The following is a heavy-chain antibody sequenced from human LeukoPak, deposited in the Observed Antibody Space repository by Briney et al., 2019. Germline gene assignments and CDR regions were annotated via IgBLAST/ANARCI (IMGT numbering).Heavy chain of an antibody. CDR3: ARDVPHNWFDT. CDR1: GITSGNNW. J-gene: IGHJ5*02. Sequence: GGSLRLSCAASGITSGNNWMHWVRQGPGKGLVWISRINSDGGGAIYADSVKGRFTVSRDNAKNTLYLQMNSLRAEDTAVYYCARDVPHNWFDTWGQGTLVTVSS. V-gene: IGHV3-74*01. CDR2: INSDGGGA.